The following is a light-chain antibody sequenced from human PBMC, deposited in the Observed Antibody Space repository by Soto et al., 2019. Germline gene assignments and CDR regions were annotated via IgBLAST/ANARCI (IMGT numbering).Light chain of an antibody. Sequence: EIVMTQSPATLSVFPGDRAILSCSASQSVTSNLAWYQHKPGQAPRLLIFGASIRATGIPARFSGSGSATEFTLTISSLQPEDFAVYYCQQYNNWPQVAFGGGTKVEIK. CDR2: GAS. V-gene: IGKV3D-15*01. CDR3: QQYNNWPQVA. J-gene: IGKJ4*01. CDR1: QSVTSN.